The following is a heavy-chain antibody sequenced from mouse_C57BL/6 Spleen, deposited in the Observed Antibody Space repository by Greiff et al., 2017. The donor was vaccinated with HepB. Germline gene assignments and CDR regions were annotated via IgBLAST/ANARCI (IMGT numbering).Heavy chain of an antibody. J-gene: IGHJ2*01. CDR1: GFNIKDDY. CDR2: IDPENGDT. D-gene: IGHD4-1*01. V-gene: IGHV14-4*01. Sequence: VQLKESGAELVRPGASVKLSCTASGFNIKDDYMHWVRQRPEQGLEWIGWIDPENGDTEYASKFQGKATITADTSSNTAYLQLSSLTSEDTAVYYCTKLGRGYFDYWGQGTTLTVSS. CDR3: TKLGRGYFDY.